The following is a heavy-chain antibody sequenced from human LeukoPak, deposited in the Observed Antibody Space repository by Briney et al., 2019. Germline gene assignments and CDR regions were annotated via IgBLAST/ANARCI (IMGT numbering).Heavy chain of an antibody. Sequence: ASVKVSCKASGYTFTSYYMHWVRQAPGQGLEWRGIINPSGGSTSYAQKFQGRVTMTRDTSTSTVYMELSSLRSEDTAVYYCARDRSPNYYDSSGYSDFDYWGQGTLVTVSS. CDR2: INPSGGST. CDR1: GYTFTSYY. J-gene: IGHJ4*02. D-gene: IGHD3-22*01. V-gene: IGHV1-46*01. CDR3: ARDRSPNYYDSSGYSDFDY.